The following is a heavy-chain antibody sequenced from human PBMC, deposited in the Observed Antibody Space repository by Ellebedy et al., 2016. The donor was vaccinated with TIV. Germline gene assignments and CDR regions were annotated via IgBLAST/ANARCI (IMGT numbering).Heavy chain of an antibody. CDR2: IGTVGDT. CDR1: GFRFSGFD. Sequence: GGSLRLSCAASGFRFSGFDMHWVRQGSGRGLEWVSGIGTVGDTFYPDSVQGRFTISRENAKNSVYLHMNSLRAEDTAVYYCVRLRYGDYFSAMDVWGQGTTVTVSS. CDR3: VRLRYGDYFSAMDV. D-gene: IGHD4-17*01. J-gene: IGHJ6*02. V-gene: IGHV3-13*04.